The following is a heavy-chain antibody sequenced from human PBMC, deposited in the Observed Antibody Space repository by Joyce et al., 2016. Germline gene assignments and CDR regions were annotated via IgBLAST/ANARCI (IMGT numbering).Heavy chain of an antibody. CDR3: ARAKTVVVAYTLRDGFDV. CDR1: YRLSNKNV. Sequence: EMQLEESGGTLVHPGGSLRTYCKVSYRLSNKNVMAWVRQARGKGLEVVWDIVVFDGARNYADSVKGRFTGSRDNSENMMYLQMTSLQIEDTAIYYCARAKTVVVAYTLRDGFDVWGQGTKVAVSS. CDR2: IVVFDGAR. V-gene: IGHV3-23*04. D-gene: IGHD2-15*01. J-gene: IGHJ3*01.